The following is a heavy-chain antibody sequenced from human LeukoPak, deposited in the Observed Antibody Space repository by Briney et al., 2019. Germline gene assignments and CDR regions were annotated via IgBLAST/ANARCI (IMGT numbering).Heavy chain of an antibody. V-gene: IGHV3-7*01. Sequence: GGSLRLSCAASGFTFSSYWMSWVRQAPGKGLEWVANIKQDGGETYNVDSVKGRFSISRDNAKNSLYLQMNSLRAEDTAVYYCARGADGAFDYWGQGIVVTVSP. CDR2: IKQDGGET. D-gene: IGHD5-24*01. CDR3: ARGADGAFDY. J-gene: IGHJ4*02. CDR1: GFTFSSYW.